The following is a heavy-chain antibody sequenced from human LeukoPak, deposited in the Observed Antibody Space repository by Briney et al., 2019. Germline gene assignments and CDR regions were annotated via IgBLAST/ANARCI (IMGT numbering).Heavy chain of an antibody. V-gene: IGHV4-39*07. D-gene: IGHD4-17*01. CDR1: GGSISSSSYY. J-gene: IGHJ5*02. CDR3: ARGVTTVTP. Sequence: SETLSLTCTVSGGSISSSSYYWGWIRQPPGKGLEWIGSIYYSGSTYYNPSLKSRVTISVDTSKNQFSLKLSSVTAADTAVYYCARGVTTVTPWGQGTLVTVSS. CDR2: IYYSGST.